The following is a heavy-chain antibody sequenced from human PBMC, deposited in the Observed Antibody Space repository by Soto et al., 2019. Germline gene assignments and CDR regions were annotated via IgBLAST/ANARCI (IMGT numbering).Heavy chain of an antibody. CDR3: ARVELSSGWGYYFDY. D-gene: IGHD6-19*01. CDR2: IYYSGST. J-gene: IGHJ4*02. Sequence: SETLSLTCTVSGGSISSYYWSWIRQPPGKGLEWIGYIYYSGSTNYNPSLKSRVTISVDTSKNQFSLKLSSVTAADTAVYYCARVELSSGWGYYFDYWGQGTLVTVSS. V-gene: IGHV4-59*01. CDR1: GGSISSYY.